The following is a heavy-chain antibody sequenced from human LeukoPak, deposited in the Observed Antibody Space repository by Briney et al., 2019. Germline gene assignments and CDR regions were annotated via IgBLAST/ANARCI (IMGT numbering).Heavy chain of an antibody. D-gene: IGHD6-13*01. CDR3: VKAQGLLAAGDFDY. CDR1: GFIFSGYG. V-gene: IGHV3-30*02. J-gene: IGHJ4*02. Sequence: PGGSLRLSCAASGFIFSGYGMHWVRQVPGKGLEWVAFIRYDGSNEYYVDSVKGRFTISRDNSKNTLYLQMNSLRPEDTAVFYCVKAQGLLAAGDFDYWGQGTLVTVSS. CDR2: IRYDGSNE.